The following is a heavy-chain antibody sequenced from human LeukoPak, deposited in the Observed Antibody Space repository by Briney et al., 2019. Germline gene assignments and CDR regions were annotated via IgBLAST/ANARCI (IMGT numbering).Heavy chain of an antibody. V-gene: IGHV3-23*01. CDR1: GFTFSSHV. CDR3: AKYSQRITIFGDYFDY. Sequence: PGGSLRLSCATSGFTFSSHVMSWVRQAPGKGLEWVSTMSSGGDFVYYGGAVKGRFTASRDNSKNTLYLQMNSLRAEDTAVYYCAKYSQRITIFGDYFDYWGQGTLVTVSS. CDR2: MSSGGDFV. D-gene: IGHD3-3*01. J-gene: IGHJ4*02.